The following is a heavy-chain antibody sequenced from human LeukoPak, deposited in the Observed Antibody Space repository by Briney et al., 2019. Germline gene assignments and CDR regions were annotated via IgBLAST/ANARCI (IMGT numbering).Heavy chain of an antibody. CDR2: IYSPGT. D-gene: IGHD3-22*01. CDR3: ARGIGTSYDSSRDAFDM. V-gene: IGHV4-61*02. J-gene: IGHJ3*02. Sequence: SSQTLSLTCTVSAGSISSGDYYWSWIRQPAGKGLEWIGRIYSPGTNYNYNPSLKSRVTISIDTSKNQFSLKLTSVTAADTAVYYYARGIGTSYDSSRDAFDMWGQGTMVTVSS. CDR1: AGSISSGDYY.